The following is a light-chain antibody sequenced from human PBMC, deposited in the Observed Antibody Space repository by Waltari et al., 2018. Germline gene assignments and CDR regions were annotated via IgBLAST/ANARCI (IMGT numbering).Light chain of an antibody. J-gene: IGKJ5*01. CDR3: QQYGGSPPIT. Sequence: EIVLTQSPGTLSLSPGERATLSCRASQSVSSSYLVWYQQKPGQAPRLLIYGTSSRATDIPDRFSGSGSGTDFTLTISRPEPEDFAVYYCQQYGGSPPITFGQGTRLEIK. CDR2: GTS. V-gene: IGKV3-20*01. CDR1: QSVSSSY.